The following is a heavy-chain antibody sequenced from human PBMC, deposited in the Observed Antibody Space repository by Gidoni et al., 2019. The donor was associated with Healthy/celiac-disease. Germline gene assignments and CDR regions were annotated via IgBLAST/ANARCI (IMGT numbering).Heavy chain of an antibody. CDR3: ARDSEYCSSTSCSRLRAFDI. CDR2: IIPIFGTA. D-gene: IGHD2-2*01. CDR1: GGTFSSYA. V-gene: IGHV1-69*01. J-gene: IGHJ3*02. Sequence: QVQLVQSGAEVKKPGSSVKVSCKASGGTFSSYAISWVRQAPGQGLEWMGGIIPIFGTANYAQKFQGRVTITADESTSTAYMELSSLRSEDTAVYYCARDSEYCSSTSCSRLRAFDIWGQGTMVTVSS.